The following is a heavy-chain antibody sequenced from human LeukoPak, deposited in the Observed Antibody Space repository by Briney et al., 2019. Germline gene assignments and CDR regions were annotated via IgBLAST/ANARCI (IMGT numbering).Heavy chain of an antibody. CDR2: SYPGDSDT. J-gene: IGHJ4*02. CDR1: GYSFTSYW. CDR3: ARGRRDYYDSSGYLDY. Sequence: GESLKISCKGSGYSFTSYWIGWVRQMPGKGLEWMGISYPGDSDTSYSPSFQGQVTISADKSISTAYLQWSSLKASDTAMYYCARGRRDYYDSSGYLDYWGQGTLVTVSS. D-gene: IGHD3-22*01. V-gene: IGHV5-51*01.